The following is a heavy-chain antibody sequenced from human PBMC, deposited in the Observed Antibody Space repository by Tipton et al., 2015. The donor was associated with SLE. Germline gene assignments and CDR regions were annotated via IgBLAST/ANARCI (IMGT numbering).Heavy chain of an antibody. CDR1: GGSISSSTYF. V-gene: IGHV4-39*01. CDR2: IYYSGTT. D-gene: IGHD1-26*01. CDR3: ARGTGAPDY. Sequence: TLSLTCTVSGGSISSSTYFWGWIRQPPGKGLEWIGTIYYSGTTHYNPSLKSRVGISADTSRNQFSLKLSSVTAADTAVYYCARGTGAPDYWGQGTLVTVSS. J-gene: IGHJ4*02.